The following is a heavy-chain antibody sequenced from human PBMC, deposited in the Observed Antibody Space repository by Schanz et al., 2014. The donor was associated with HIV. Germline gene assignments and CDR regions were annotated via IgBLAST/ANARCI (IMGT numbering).Heavy chain of an antibody. CDR3: ARASFDTISTNSIIHGMDV. J-gene: IGHJ6*02. CDR1: EFTFSSYG. D-gene: IGHD2-2*02. V-gene: IGHV3-33*01. Sequence: QVQLEESGGGVVQPGRSRRLACAASEFTFSSYGMHWVRQAPGKGLEWVAVIWYDGRNKYYADSVKGRFTISRDNSKNTLYLQMNSLRDEDTAVYYCARASFDTISTNSIIHGMDVWGQGTTVTVSS. CDR2: IWYDGRNK.